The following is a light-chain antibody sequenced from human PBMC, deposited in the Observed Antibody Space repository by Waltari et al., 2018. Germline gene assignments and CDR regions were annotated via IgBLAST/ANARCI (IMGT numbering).Light chain of an antibody. V-gene: IGLV2-23*01. J-gene: IGLJ3*02. CDR2: EGT. CDR3: CSYAGTRV. Sequence: QSALTQPASVSGSPGQSITISCTATSSHLGSYTLVSWYQQHPGKAPKLILYEGTKRPSGVSNRFSGSKSGNTASLTISGLQAEDEADYYCCSYAGTRVFGGGTKLTVL. CDR1: SSHLGSYTL.